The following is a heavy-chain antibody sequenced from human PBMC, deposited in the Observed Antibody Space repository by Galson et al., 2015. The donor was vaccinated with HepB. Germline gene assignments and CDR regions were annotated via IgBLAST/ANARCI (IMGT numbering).Heavy chain of an antibody. J-gene: IGHJ3*02. CDR1: GYSFSTLG. V-gene: IGHV1-18*01. CDR2: ISAYDGNS. Sequence: SVKVSCKASGYSFSTLGISWVRQAPGQGLEWMGWISAYDGNSNYAQNLQDRVTVTTDTSTNTGYLELTGLTYDDTAVYYCARGGSTRPWSFDIWGPRDNGHHFF. D-gene: IGHD1-26*01. CDR3: ARGGSTRPWSFDI.